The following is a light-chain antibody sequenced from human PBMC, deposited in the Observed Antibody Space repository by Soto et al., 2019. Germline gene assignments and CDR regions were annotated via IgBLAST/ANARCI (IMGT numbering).Light chain of an antibody. CDR2: GAS. CDR1: QSVSTNY. V-gene: IGKV3-20*01. J-gene: IGKJ4*01. Sequence: EIVLTQSPGTLSLSPGERATLSCRASQSVSTNYFAWYQQKPGQAPRLLIYGASSRATGIPDRFSGSGSGADFTLTISRLEPGDFAVYFCQQYGSVPPTFGGGTKVEIK. CDR3: QQYGSVPPT.